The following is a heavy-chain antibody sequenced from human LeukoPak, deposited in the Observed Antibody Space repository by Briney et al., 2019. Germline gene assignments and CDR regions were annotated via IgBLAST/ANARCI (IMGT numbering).Heavy chain of an antibody. CDR3: ARDRGWYDFWSGYPFGYYYYYGMDV. V-gene: IGHV3-7*01. CDR2: IKQDGSEK. D-gene: IGHD3-3*01. J-gene: IGHJ6*02. Sequence: PGGSLRLSCAASGFTFSSYWKSWVRQAPGKGLEWVANIKQDGSEKYYVDSVKGRFTISRDNAKNSLYLQMNSLRAEDTAVYYCARDRGWYDFWSGYPFGYYYYYGMDVWGQGTTVTVSS. CDR1: GFTFSSYW.